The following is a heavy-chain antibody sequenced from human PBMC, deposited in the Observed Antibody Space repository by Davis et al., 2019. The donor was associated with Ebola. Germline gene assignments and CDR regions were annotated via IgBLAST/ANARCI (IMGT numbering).Heavy chain of an antibody. V-gene: IGHV1-8*02. CDR2: MNPYSGNT. J-gene: IGHJ4*02. D-gene: IGHD1-26*01. Sequence: AASVKVSCKASGYTFTTFGISWVRQAPGQGLEWMGGMNPYSGNTNYAQKLQGRVTMTRNISIGTAYMELNSLRSEDTAVYFCARRVGARSGFDSWGLGTLVTVSS. CDR3: ARRVGARSGFDS. CDR1: GYTFTTFG.